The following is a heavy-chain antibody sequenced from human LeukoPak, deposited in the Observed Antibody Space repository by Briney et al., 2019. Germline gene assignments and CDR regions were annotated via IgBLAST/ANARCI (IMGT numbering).Heavy chain of an antibody. CDR2: IYYSGST. CDR3: AREPSYYYDSSGYYWGAFDI. V-gene: IGHV4-39*07. CDR1: GGSISSSSYY. D-gene: IGHD3-22*01. Sequence: PSETLSLTCTVSGGSISSSSYYWGWIRQPPGKVLEWIGSIYYSGSTYYNPSLKSRVTISVDTSKNQFSLKLSSVTAADTAVYYCAREPSYYYDSSGYYWGAFDIWGQGTMVTVSS. J-gene: IGHJ3*02.